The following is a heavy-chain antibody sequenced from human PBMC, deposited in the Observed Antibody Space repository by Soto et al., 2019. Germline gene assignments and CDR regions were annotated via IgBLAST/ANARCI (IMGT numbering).Heavy chain of an antibody. D-gene: IGHD6-13*01. CDR3: ARDASYSSREGWFDP. CDR2: INSDGSST. CDR1: GFTFSSYW. Sequence: GGSLRLSCAASGFTFSSYWMHWVRQAPGKGLVWVSRINSDGSSTSYADSVKGRFTISRDNAKNTLYLQMNSLRAEDTAVYYCARDASYSSREGWFDPWGQGTLVTVSS. J-gene: IGHJ5*02. V-gene: IGHV3-74*01.